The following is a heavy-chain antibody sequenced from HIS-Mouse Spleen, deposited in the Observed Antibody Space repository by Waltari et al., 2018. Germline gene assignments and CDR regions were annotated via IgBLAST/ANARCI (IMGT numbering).Heavy chain of an antibody. CDR1: GFTCGDYA. Sequence: EVQLVESGGGLVKPGRSLRLSCTASGFTCGDYAMSWFRQAPGKGLEWVGFIRSKAYGGTTEYAASVKGRFTISRDDSKSIAYLQMNSLKTEDTAVYYCTRVDATYYYDSSGYGYYWGQGTLVTVSS. CDR2: IRSKAYGGTT. D-gene: IGHD3-22*01. J-gene: IGHJ4*02. V-gene: IGHV3-49*05. CDR3: TRVDATYYYDSSGYGYY.